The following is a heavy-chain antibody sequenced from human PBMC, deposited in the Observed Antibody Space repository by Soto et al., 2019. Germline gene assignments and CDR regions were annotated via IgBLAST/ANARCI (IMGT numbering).Heavy chain of an antibody. Sequence: QVQLVESGGGVVQPGRSLRLSCVASRFTFSNYGMHWVRQAPGKGLEWVAVIWYDGSHKYYTDSVQGRFTISRGNSKNTLYLQMDSLRAEDTAVYYCTRDIRSWYFDLWGRGTLVTVSS. D-gene: IGHD2-2*02. V-gene: IGHV3-33*01. CDR2: IWYDGSHK. CDR3: TRDIRSWYFDL. J-gene: IGHJ2*01. CDR1: RFTFSNYG.